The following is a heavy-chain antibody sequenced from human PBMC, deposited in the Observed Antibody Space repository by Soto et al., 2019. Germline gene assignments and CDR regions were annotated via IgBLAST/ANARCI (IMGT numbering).Heavy chain of an antibody. D-gene: IGHD3-10*01. CDR2: IIPIIGTP. V-gene: IGHV1-69*01. J-gene: IGHJ4*02. CDR1: GGSLKNSG. CDR3: ARERDGSGSLAYYFVH. Sequence: QLELVQSGAEVMEPGSSVKVSCKSSGGSLKNSGINWVRQAPGQGLEWVGGIIPIIGTPNYLQRLQTRVTISAYESTNTAFLELGRLRFDDTAIYYCARERDGSGSLAYYFVHLGQGTLVTVSS.